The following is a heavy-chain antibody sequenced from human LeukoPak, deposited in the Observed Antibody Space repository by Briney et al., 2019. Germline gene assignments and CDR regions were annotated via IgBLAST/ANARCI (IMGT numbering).Heavy chain of an antibody. J-gene: IGHJ4*02. CDR1: GYSLSSGYY. V-gene: IGHV4-38-2*01. CDR2: IYYSGGT. CDR3: ARGGYCSGGSCYFFDY. D-gene: IGHD2-15*01. Sequence: SETLSLTCAVSGYSLSSGYYWGWIRQPPGKGLEWIGIIYYSGGTYSNPSLTSRLTISLDTSNNQFSLKLGSVTAADTAVYYCARGGYCSGGSCYFFDYWGQGTLVTVSS.